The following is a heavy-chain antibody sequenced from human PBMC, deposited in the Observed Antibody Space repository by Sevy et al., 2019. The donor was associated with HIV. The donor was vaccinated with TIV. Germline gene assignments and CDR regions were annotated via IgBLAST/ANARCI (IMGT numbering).Heavy chain of an antibody. CDR2: ISGSGGNR. CDR3: AKNRVGSYPDY. V-gene: IGHV3-23*01. D-gene: IGHD1-26*01. Sequence: GGSLRLSCTASGFTFSSYAMSWVRQAPGKGLEWVSTISGSGGNRYYADSLKGRFTISRDNSRNTVLLQMTNLRAEDTAVYYCAKNRVGSYPDYWGQGTLVTVTS. J-gene: IGHJ4*02. CDR1: GFTFSSYA.